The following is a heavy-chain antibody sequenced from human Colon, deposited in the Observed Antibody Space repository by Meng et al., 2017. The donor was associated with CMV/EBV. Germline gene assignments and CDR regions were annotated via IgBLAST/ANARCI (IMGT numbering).Heavy chain of an antibody. CDR3: ARAPDEYGGWFDP. CDR2: IIPMSDTV. CDR1: GDTFGSDT. D-gene: IGHD3-16*01. V-gene: IGHV1-69*08. Sequence: KATGDTFGSDTNNWIRQAPGQGLEWLGKIIPMSDTVDYAQNLQDRVTITADKSTTTVYMELSSLKSDDTAIYYCARAPDEYGGWFDPWGQGTLVTVSS. J-gene: IGHJ5*02.